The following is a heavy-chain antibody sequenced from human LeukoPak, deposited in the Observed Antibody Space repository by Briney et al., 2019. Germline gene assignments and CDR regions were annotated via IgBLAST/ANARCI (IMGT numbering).Heavy chain of an antibody. CDR2: LSSNGGST. D-gene: IGHD3-3*01. V-gene: IGHV3-64D*06. Sequence: PAGGSLRLSCSASGFTFSSYAMHWVRQAPGKGLEYVSALSSNGGSTYYADSVKGRFTISRDNSKNTLYLQMSSLRAEDTAVYYCVKDFDYDFWSGYYSGMDVWGQGTTVTVSS. J-gene: IGHJ6*02. CDR1: GFTFSSYA. CDR3: VKDFDYDFWSGYYSGMDV.